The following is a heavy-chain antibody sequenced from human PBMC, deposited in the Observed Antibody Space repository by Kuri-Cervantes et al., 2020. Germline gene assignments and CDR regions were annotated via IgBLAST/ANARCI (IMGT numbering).Heavy chain of an antibody. CDR2: I. J-gene: IGHJ4*02. CDR3: EKGGMH. V-gene: IGHV3-9*01. D-gene: IGHD3-16*01. Sequence: IYYADSVKGRFTISRDNAKNSLYLQMNSLRTEDTALYYCEKGGMHWGQGTLVTVSS.